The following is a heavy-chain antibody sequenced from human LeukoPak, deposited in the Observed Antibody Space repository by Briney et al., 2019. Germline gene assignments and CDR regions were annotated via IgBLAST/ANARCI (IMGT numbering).Heavy chain of an antibody. J-gene: IGHJ4*02. CDR1: GGSISSSSYY. D-gene: IGHD2-15*01. V-gene: IGHV4-39*01. CDR2: IYYSGTT. Sequence: PSETLSLTCTVSGGSISSSSYYWGWIRQPPGKGLEWIGTIYYSGTTYFSPSLKSRVTISVDTSENQFSLRLSSVTAEDTAIYYCATTYCSGDTCYLDSWGQGTLVTVSS. CDR3: ATTYCSGDTCYLDS.